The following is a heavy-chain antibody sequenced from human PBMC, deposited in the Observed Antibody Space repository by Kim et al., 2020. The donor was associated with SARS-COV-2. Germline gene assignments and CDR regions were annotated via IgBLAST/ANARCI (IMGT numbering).Heavy chain of an antibody. V-gene: IGHV3-23*01. CDR1: GFTFSSYA. CDR2: ISGSGGST. D-gene: IGHD3-16*01. CDR3: AKSMNGIMITFGVLEGFDY. Sequence: GGSLRLSCAASGFTFSSYAMSWVRQAPGKGLEWVSAISGSGGSTYYADSVKGRFTISRDNSKNTLYLQMNSLRAEDTAVYYCAKSMNGIMITFGVLEGFDYWGQGTLVTVSS. J-gene: IGHJ4*02.